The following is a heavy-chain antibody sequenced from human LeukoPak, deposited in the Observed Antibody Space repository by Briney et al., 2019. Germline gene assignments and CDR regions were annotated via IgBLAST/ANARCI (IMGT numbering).Heavy chain of an antibody. CDR3: ASPSSGYYGYFQH. Sequence: GASVKVSCKASGYTFTSYYMHWARQAPGQGLEWMGIINPSGGSTSYAQKFQGRVTMTRDTSTSTAYMELSSLRSEDTAVYYCASPSSGYYGYFQHWGQGTLVTVSS. CDR1: GYTFTSYY. V-gene: IGHV1-46*01. CDR2: INPSGGST. J-gene: IGHJ1*01. D-gene: IGHD3-22*01.